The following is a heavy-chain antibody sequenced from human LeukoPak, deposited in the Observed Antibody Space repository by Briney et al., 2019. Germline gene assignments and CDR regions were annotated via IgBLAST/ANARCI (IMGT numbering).Heavy chain of an antibody. D-gene: IGHD6-19*01. CDR2: ISVYNGNT. J-gene: IGHJ6*03. V-gene: IGHV1-18*01. CDR3: ARDGGSSGYDYYYYMDV. CDR1: GYTFTSYG. Sequence: ASVKVSYKASGYTFTSYGINWVRQAPGQGREGMGWISVYNGNTNYAQKFQGRVTMTTNTSTSTAYMELRSLRSDDTAVYYCARDGGSSGYDYYYYMDVWGKGTTVTVSS.